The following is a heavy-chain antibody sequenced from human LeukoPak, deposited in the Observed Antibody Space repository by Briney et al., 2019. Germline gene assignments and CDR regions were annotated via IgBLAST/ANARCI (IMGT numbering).Heavy chain of an antibody. CDR2: IWYDGSNK. V-gene: IGHV3-33*01. J-gene: IGHJ4*02. CDR3: ARTYSSFFSFDY. Sequence: GGSLRLSCAASGFTFSSYGMHWVRQAPGKGLVWVAVIWYDGSNKYYADSVKGRFTISRDNSKNTLYLQMNSLRAEDTAVYYCARTYSSFFSFDYWGQGTLVTVSS. CDR1: GFTFSSYG. D-gene: IGHD6-6*01.